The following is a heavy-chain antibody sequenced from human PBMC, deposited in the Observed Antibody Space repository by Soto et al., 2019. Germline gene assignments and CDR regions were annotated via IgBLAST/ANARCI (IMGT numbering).Heavy chain of an antibody. CDR3: ARGPPGYYYYGMDV. V-gene: IGHV4-34*01. CDR2: INHSGST. CDR1: GGSFSGYY. J-gene: IGHJ6*02. Sequence: TSETLSLTCAVYGGSFSGYYWSWIRQPPGKGLEWIGEINHSGSTNYNPSLKSRVTISVDTSKNQFSLKLSSVTAADTAVYYCARGPPGYYYYGMDVWGQGTTVTVSS.